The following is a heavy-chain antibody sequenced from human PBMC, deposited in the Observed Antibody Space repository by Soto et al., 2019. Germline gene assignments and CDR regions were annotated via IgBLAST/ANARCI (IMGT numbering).Heavy chain of an antibody. Sequence: AGGSLRLSCAASGFTFSSYGMHWARQAPGKGPEWVAVIWYDGSNKYYADSVKGRFTNSRDNSKNTLYLQMNSLRAEDTAVYYCARDKSGGLDYWGQGTLVTVSS. CDR2: IWYDGSNK. J-gene: IGHJ4*02. D-gene: IGHD3-10*01. CDR1: GFTFSSYG. V-gene: IGHV3-33*01. CDR3: ARDKSGGLDY.